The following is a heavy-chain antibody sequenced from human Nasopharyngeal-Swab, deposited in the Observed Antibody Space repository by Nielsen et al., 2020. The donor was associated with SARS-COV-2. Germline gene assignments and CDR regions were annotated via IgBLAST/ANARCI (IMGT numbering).Heavy chain of an antibody. J-gene: IGHJ4*02. CDR1: GFTFSSYA. D-gene: IGHD4-17*01. Sequence: GESLKISCAASGFTFSSYAMRWVRQAPGKGLEWVSAISGSGGSTYYADSVKGRFTISRDNSKNTLYLQMNSLRAEDTAVYYCAKDLVTVTTPSDYWGQGTLVTVSS. V-gene: IGHV3-23*01. CDR3: AKDLVTVTTPSDY. CDR2: ISGSGGST.